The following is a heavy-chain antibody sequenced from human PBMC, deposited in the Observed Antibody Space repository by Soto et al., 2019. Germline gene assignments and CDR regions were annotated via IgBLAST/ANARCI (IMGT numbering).Heavy chain of an antibody. CDR1: GGSISSYY. J-gene: IGHJ4*02. CDR3: ARITHRYSSSSGVDY. Sequence: SETLSLTCTVSGGSISSYYWSWIRQPPGKGLEWIGYIYYSGSTNYNPSLKSRVTISVDTSKNQFSLKLSSVTAADTAVYYCARITHRYSSSSGVDYWGQGTLVTVSS. V-gene: IGHV4-59*01. D-gene: IGHD6-6*01. CDR2: IYYSGST.